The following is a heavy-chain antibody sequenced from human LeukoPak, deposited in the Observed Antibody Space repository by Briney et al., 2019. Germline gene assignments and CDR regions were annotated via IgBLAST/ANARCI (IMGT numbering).Heavy chain of an antibody. CDR1: GFTFSSYD. Sequence: GGSLRLSCVASGFTFSSYDMHWVRQATGKGLEWVSAIGADGDTYYPGSVKGRFTISRENAKNSLYLQMNSLRAGDTAVYYCARGAYYYDSSDAFDIWGQGTMVTVSS. CDR2: IGADGDT. CDR3: ARGAYYYDSSDAFDI. D-gene: IGHD3-22*01. J-gene: IGHJ3*02. V-gene: IGHV3-13*01.